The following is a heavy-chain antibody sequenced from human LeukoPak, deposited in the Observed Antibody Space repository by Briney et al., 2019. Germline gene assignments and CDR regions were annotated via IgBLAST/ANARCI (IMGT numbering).Heavy chain of an antibody. Sequence: GGSLRLSCAGSGFTFSSYEMNWVRQAPGKGLEWVSYIRGSGTTISYADSVKGCFTISRDNAKNSLYLQMNSLRGEDTATYYCARAAGDYVRFDYWGQGTLVTVSS. CDR3: ARAAGDYVRFDY. J-gene: IGHJ4*02. V-gene: IGHV3-48*03. CDR2: IRGSGTTI. D-gene: IGHD4-17*01. CDR1: GFTFSSYE.